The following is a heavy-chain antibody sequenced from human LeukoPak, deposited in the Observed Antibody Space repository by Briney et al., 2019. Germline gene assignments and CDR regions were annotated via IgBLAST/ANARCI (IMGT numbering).Heavy chain of an antibody. CDR1: GFTFRSYE. CDR2: ISSSGSTI. D-gene: IGHD5-18*01. J-gene: IGHJ4*02. V-gene: IGHV3-48*03. CDR3: AKIQLWLQPFDY. Sequence: GGSLRLSCAASGFTFRSYEMNWVRQAPGKGLEWVSYISSSGSTIYYADSVKGRFTISRDNSKNTLYLQMNSLRAEDTAVYYCAKIQLWLQPFDYWGQGTLVTVSS.